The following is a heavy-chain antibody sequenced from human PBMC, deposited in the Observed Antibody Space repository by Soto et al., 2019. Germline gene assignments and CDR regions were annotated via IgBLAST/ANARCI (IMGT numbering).Heavy chain of an antibody. D-gene: IGHD3-22*01. CDR2: ISYDGSNK. Sequence: PGGSLRLSCAASGFTFSSYGMHWVRQAPGKGLEWVAVISYDGSNKYYADSVKGRFTISRDNSKNTLYLQMNSLRAEDTAVYYCAKDVDSSGLDYWGQGTLVTVSS. CDR3: AKDVDSSGLDY. CDR1: GFTFSSYG. J-gene: IGHJ4*02. V-gene: IGHV3-30*18.